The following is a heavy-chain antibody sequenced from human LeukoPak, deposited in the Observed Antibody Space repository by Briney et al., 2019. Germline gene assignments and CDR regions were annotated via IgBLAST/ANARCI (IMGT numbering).Heavy chain of an antibody. CDR3: ARWVTVMVPWYGY. J-gene: IGHJ4*02. Sequence: GASVKVSCKASGYTFTGYYIHWVRQAPGQGLEWMGWINPNSGDTNYAQKFQGRVTMTRDTSISTAYMELSRLRSDDTAVYYCARWVTVMVPWYGYWGQGTLVTVSS. V-gene: IGHV1-2*02. CDR1: GYTFTGYY. D-gene: IGHD5-18*01. CDR2: INPNSGDT.